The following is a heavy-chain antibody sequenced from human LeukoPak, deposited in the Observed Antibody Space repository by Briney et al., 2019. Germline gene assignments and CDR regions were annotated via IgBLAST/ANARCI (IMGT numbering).Heavy chain of an antibody. V-gene: IGHV3-33*01. CDR2: MWYDGSRE. D-gene: IGHD1-26*01. CDR3: ARDLSFGSLDF. Sequence: GGSLRLSCAASGFILSTHGMHWVRQAPGKGLEWVAGMWYDGSREDYADSVKGRFTISRDMSKNTLNLQMNSLRVEDTAMFYCARDLSFGSLDFRGQGTLVPVSS. CDR1: GFILSTHG. J-gene: IGHJ4*02.